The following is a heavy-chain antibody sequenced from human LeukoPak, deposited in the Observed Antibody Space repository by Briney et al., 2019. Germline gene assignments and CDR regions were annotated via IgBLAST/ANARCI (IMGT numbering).Heavy chain of an antibody. Sequence: GGSLRLSYAASGFTFSSYSVNWVRQAPGRELEWVSSISSSSSYIYYADSVKGRFTISRDNAKNSLYLQMNILSAEDTAVYYCARGGFGGYDQSPFDYWGQGTLVTVSS. D-gene: IGHD5-12*01. CDR2: ISSSSSYI. CDR1: GFTFSSYS. J-gene: IGHJ4*02. V-gene: IGHV3-21*01. CDR3: ARGGFGGYDQSPFDY.